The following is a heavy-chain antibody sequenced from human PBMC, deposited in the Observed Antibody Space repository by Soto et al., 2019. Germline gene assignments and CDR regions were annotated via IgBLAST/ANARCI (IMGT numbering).Heavy chain of an antibody. CDR3: AREVDTAMVRFWDYYYGMDV. J-gene: IGHJ6*02. D-gene: IGHD5-18*01. V-gene: IGHV1-18*01. Sequence: ASVKVSCKASGYMFTSYGVSWVRQAPGQGLEWMGWISAYNGNTKYAQNFQGRVTMTTDTSTSTAYMEQRSLRAEDTAVYYCAREVDTAMVRFWDYYYGMDVWGQGTTVTVSS. CDR2: ISAYNGNT. CDR1: GYMFTSYG.